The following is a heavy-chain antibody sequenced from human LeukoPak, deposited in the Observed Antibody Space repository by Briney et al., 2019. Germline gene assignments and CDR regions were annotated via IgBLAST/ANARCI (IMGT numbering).Heavy chain of an antibody. D-gene: IGHD5-24*01. CDR2: IIPIFGIA. CDR3: ARGGEVEMATMDY. Sequence: SVTVSYKASGGTFINYAISWVRQAPGQGLEWMGRIIPIFGIANYAQKFQGRVTITADKSTSTAYMELSSLRSEDTAVYYCARGGEVEMATMDYWGQGTLVTVSS. CDR1: GGTFINYA. V-gene: IGHV1-69*04. J-gene: IGHJ4*02.